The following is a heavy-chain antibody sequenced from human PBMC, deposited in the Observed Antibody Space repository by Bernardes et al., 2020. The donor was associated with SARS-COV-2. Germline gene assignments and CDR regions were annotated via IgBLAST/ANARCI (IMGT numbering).Heavy chain of an antibody. CDR2: ISITSSYI. J-gene: IGHJ5*02. CDR3: ARGPPIAAVGTQWFDP. Sequence: GGSLRLSCVVSGFNLRSYSMNWVRQAPGKGLEWVSSISITSSYIYYADSMKGRFTISRDNDKNSLYLQMNSLRVEDTAVYYCARGPPIAAVGTQWFDPWGQGTLVTVSS. CDR1: GFNLRSYS. D-gene: IGHD6-13*01. V-gene: IGHV3-21*01.